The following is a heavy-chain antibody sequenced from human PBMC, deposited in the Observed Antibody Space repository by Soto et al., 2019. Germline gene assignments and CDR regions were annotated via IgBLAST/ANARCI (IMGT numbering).Heavy chain of an antibody. D-gene: IGHD3-22*01. CDR1: GGYISSGGYC. CDR2: IYYSGST. J-gene: IGHJ6*02. CDR3: ARGHYYDSSGYYYTPVGIDV. Sequence: SETLSLTWSVSGGYISSGGYCWSWIRQPPGKGLEWIGYIYYSGSTYYNPSLKSRVTISVDTSKNQFSLKQSSVTAADTAVYYCARGHYYDSSGYYYTPVGIDVWGQGTTVTVSS. V-gene: IGHV4-30-4*01.